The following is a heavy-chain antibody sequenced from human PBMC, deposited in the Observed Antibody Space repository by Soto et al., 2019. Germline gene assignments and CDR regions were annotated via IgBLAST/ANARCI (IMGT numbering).Heavy chain of an antibody. CDR1: GFTFTSSA. CDR3: AAGSLGSNYHPNYYYYYGMDV. D-gene: IGHD4-4*01. CDR2: IVVGSGNT. V-gene: IGHV1-58*02. J-gene: IGHJ6*02. Sequence: GASVKVSCKASGFTFTSSAMQWVRQARGQRLEWIGWIVVGSGNTNYAQKFQERVTITRDMSTSTAYMELSSLRSEDTAVYYCAAGSLGSNYHPNYYYYYGMDVWGQGTTVTVSS.